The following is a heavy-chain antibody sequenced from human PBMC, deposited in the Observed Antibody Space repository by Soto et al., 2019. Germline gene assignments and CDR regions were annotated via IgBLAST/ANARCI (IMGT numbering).Heavy chain of an antibody. CDR2: INTYNGNT. Sequence: QVQLVQSGAEVKKPGASVKVSCKASGYTFINYGISWARQAPGQGLEWMGWINTYNGNTNYAQKVQGRVTMTTDTSTRTAYMELRSLTSDDTAVYYCARFLTVTTEDDYWGKGTLVTVSS. V-gene: IGHV1-18*01. D-gene: IGHD4-17*01. J-gene: IGHJ4*02. CDR3: ARFLTVTTEDDY. CDR1: GYTFINYG.